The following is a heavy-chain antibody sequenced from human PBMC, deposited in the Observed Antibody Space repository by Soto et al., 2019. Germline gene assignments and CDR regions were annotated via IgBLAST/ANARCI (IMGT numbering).Heavy chain of an antibody. J-gene: IGHJ6*02. Sequence: EVQLVESGGGLVQPGGSLRLYCAASGFTFSSYWMHWVRQAPGKGLVWVSRINSDGSSTSYADSVKGRFTISRDNAKNTLYLQMNSLRAEDTAVYYCARQSGSYYYYYGMDVWGQGTTVTVSS. V-gene: IGHV3-74*01. CDR2: INSDGSST. D-gene: IGHD1-26*01. CDR3: ARQSGSYYYYYGMDV. CDR1: GFTFSSYW.